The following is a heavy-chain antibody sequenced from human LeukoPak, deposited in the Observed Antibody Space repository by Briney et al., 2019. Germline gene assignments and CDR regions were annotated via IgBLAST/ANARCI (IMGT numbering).Heavy chain of an antibody. CDR3: ARDWSDLTTNPPDY. Sequence: GGSLRLSCADSGFTFSYHWMTWVRQAPGKGLEWVANMKGDGSDRYYLDSVKGRFTISRDNTKNSLYLQMNSLRVEDTAVYYCARDWSDLTTNPPDYWGQGTLVTVSS. CDR2: MKGDGSDR. CDR1: GFTFSYHW. V-gene: IGHV3-7*01. D-gene: IGHD1-26*01. J-gene: IGHJ4*02.